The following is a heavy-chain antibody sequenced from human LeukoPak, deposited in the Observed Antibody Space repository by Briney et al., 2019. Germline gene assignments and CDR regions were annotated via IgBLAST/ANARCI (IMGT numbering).Heavy chain of an antibody. D-gene: IGHD4-11*01. Sequence: GGSLRLSCAASGFTFDDYAMHWVRQAPGKGLEWVSGISWNSGSIGYADSVKGRFTISRDNAKNSLYLQMNSLRAEDTALYYCAKDVYSVGNERVGYYYGMDVWGQGTTVTVSS. J-gene: IGHJ6*02. V-gene: IGHV3-9*01. CDR2: ISWNSGSI. CDR3: AKDVYSVGNERVGYYYGMDV. CDR1: GFTFDDYA.